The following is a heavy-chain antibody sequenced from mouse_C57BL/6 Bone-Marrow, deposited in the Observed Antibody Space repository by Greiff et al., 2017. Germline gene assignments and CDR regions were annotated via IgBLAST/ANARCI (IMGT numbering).Heavy chain of an antibody. V-gene: IGHV1-52*01. J-gene: IGHJ3*01. CDR1: GYTFTSYW. CDR2: IDPSDSET. CDR3: ARGAYYDYDGVAY. D-gene: IGHD2-4*01. Sequence: QVQLQQPGAELVRPGSSVKLSCKASGYTFTSYWMHWVKQRPIQGLEWIGNIDPSDSETHYNQKFKDKATLTVDKSSSTAYMQLSSLTSEDSAVYCGARGAYYDYDGVAYWGQGTLVTVSA.